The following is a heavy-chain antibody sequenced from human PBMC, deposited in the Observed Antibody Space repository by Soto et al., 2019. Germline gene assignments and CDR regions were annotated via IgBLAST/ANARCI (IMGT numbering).Heavy chain of an antibody. CDR2: IIPIFGTA. CDR1: GGTFSSYA. D-gene: IGHD5-12*01. V-gene: IGHV1-69*13. Sequence: GASVKVSCKASGGTFSSYAISWVRQAPGQGLEWMGGIIPIFGTANYAQKFQGRVTITADESTSTAYMELSSLRSEDTAVYYCARERDIVATIKGSDAFDIWGQGTMVTVSS. J-gene: IGHJ3*02. CDR3: ARERDIVATIKGSDAFDI.